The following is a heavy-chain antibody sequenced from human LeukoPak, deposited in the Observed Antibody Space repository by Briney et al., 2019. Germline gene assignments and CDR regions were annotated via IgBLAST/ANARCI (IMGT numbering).Heavy chain of an antibody. CDR3: ARDVVDGMDV. CDR2: ISFGSTYI. V-gene: IGHV3-21*04. CDR1: GFTFSTYV. J-gene: IGHJ6*02. Sequence: GGSLRLSCAASGFTFSTYVMNWVRQAPGKGLEWVSSISFGSTYIYYADSVKGRFTISRDNSKNSLYLQMNSLRAEDTAVYYCARDVVDGMDVWSQGTTVTVSS. D-gene: IGHD2-21*01.